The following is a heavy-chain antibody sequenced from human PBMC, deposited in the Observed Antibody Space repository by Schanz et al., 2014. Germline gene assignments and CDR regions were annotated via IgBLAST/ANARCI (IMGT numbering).Heavy chain of an antibody. CDR3: AKDPPRGVRTPIKPTLDY. J-gene: IGHJ4*02. D-gene: IGHD3-10*01. CDR1: GYSFSDYD. CDR2: LRSDGSRR. Sequence: VQLVESGGGVVQPGGSLRLSCVGSGYSFSDYDMYWIRQAPGKGLEWLAFLRSDGSRRDYADSVKGRFTISRDNSRNTXSLQMSSLRPEDTAVYYCAKDPPRGVRTPIKPTLDYWGQGTRVTVS. V-gene: IGHV3-30*02.